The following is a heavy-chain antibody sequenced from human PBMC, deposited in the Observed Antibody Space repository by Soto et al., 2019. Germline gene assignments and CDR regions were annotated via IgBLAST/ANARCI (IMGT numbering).Heavy chain of an antibody. Sequence: EVQLLESGGGLVQPGGSLRLSCAASGFTFSSYWIHWVRQTPGKGLIWVSRINGDGSRIIYADSVKGRFTISKDNAKNTLYLQMNSLRAEDTAVYYCARDLSSTVLTSDAFDVWGQGTMVTGSS. V-gene: IGHV3-74*01. CDR3: ARDLSSTVLTSDAFDV. CDR1: GFTFSSYW. J-gene: IGHJ3*01. CDR2: INGDGSRI. D-gene: IGHD4-17*01.